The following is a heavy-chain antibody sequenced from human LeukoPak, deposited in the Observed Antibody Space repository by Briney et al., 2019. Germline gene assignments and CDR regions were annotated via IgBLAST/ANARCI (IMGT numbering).Heavy chain of an antibody. CDR1: GGTFSSYA. D-gene: IGHD4/OR15-4a*01. CDR2: IIPIFGTA. V-gene: IGHV1-69*13. J-gene: IGHJ1*01. Sequence: ASVKVSCKASGGTFSSYAISWVRQAPGQGLEWMGGIIPIFGTANYAQKFQGRVTITADESTSTAYMELSSLRSEDTAVYYCASGRDQLTYFQYWGQGTLATVSS. CDR3: ASGRDQLTYFQY.